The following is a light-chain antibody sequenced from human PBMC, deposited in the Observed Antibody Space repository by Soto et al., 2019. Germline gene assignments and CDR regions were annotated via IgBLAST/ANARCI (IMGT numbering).Light chain of an antibody. Sequence: EIVMTQFPATLSVSPGERATLSCRASQSLSDNLAWYQQRPGQAPRLLIYRASTRATGVPARFSASGSGTEFTLTIRSLQSEDSAIYYCKQRTIWPPAFGQGTRLEIK. J-gene: IGKJ5*01. V-gene: IGKV3-15*01. CDR3: KQRTIWPPA. CDR2: RAS. CDR1: QSLSDN.